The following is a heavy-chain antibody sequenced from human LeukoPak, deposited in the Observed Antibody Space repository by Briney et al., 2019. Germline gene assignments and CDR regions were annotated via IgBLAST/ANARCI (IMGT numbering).Heavy chain of an antibody. J-gene: IGHJ4*02. CDR2: ISSSSSYI. V-gene: IGHV3-21*01. D-gene: IGHD5-12*01. Sequence: GGSLRLSCAASGFTFSSYSMNSVRQAPRKGLEWVSSISSSSSYIYYADSVKGRFTISRDNAKKSLYLEMNSLRAEDTAVYYCARGSGYEYVDYWGQGTLVTVSS. CDR3: ARGSGYEYVDY. CDR1: GFTFSSYS.